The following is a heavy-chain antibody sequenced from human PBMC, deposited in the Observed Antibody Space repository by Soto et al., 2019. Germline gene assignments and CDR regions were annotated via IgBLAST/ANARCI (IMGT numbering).Heavy chain of an antibody. Sequence: QVQLQQWGAGLLKPSETLSLTCAVYAGSFTTYYWSWIRQPPGKGLEWIGEINSSGSTNYNPSLKSRLTISVDTSKNQFSLRLTSVTAADTAVYYCARIRARFSRSAFDIWGQGTMVTVPS. J-gene: IGHJ3*02. CDR3: ARIRARFSRSAFDI. CDR1: AGSFTTYY. CDR2: INSSGST. V-gene: IGHV4-34*01. D-gene: IGHD3-10*01.